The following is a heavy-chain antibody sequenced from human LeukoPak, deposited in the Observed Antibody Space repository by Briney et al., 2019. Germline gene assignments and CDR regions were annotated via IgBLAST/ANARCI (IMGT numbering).Heavy chain of an antibody. CDR1: GGSISNYY. V-gene: IGHV4-59*01. CDR3: VRDQVDSNAFEI. J-gene: IGHJ3*02. CDR2: IYYTGST. D-gene: IGHD5-12*01. Sequence: SETLSLTCTVSGGSISNYYWSWIRQPPGKGLEYIGYIYYTGSTNYNPSLASRVTISVDTSKNQFSVQLNSVTAADTAVHYCVRDQVDSNAFEIWGRGTMVTVSS.